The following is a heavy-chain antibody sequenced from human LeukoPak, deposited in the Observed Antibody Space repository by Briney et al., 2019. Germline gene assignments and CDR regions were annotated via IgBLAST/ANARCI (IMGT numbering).Heavy chain of an antibody. Sequence: SETLSLTCTVSGGSISSYYWSWIRQPPGKGLEWIGYIYYSGSTNYNPSLKSRVTISVDTSKNQFSLKLSSVTAADTAVYYCARLPSIAAAGDDAFDIWGQGTMVTVSS. J-gene: IGHJ3*02. V-gene: IGHV4-59*12. CDR2: IYYSGST. CDR3: ARLPSIAAAGDDAFDI. CDR1: GGSISSYY. D-gene: IGHD6-13*01.